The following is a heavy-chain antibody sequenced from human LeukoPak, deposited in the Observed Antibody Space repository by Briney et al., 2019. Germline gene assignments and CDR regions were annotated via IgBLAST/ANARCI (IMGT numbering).Heavy chain of an antibody. CDR2: IYHSGST. D-gene: IGHD3-10*01. J-gene: IGHJ5*02. V-gene: IGHV4-38-2*01. CDR3: ARARAVTMVRGVITNNWFDP. Sequence: PSETLSLTCAVSGYSISSGYYWGWIRQPPGKGLEWIGSIYHSGSTYYNPSLKSRVTISVDTSKNQFSLKLSSVTAADTAVYYCARARAVTMVRGVITNNWFDPGAREPWSPSPQ. CDR1: GYSISSGYY.